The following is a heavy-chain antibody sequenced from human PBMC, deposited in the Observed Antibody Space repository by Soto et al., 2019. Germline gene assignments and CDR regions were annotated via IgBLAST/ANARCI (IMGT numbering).Heavy chain of an antibody. CDR3: ARRITFGDLRWLDP. J-gene: IGHJ5*02. D-gene: IGHD3-16*01. Sequence: TLSFTCTVSGGYISSEGYYCNWIRQHPNKGLEWNGYIYYSGSTYYNPSLKSRVTISVDTSKNQFSLQLSSVTAADTAVYYCARRITFGDLRWLDPWGQGTLVNVSS. CDR2: IYYSGST. CDR1: GGYISSEGYY. V-gene: IGHV4-31*03.